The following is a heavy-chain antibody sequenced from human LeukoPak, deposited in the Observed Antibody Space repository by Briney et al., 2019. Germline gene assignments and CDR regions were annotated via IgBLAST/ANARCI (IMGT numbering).Heavy chain of an antibody. D-gene: IGHD3-10*01. J-gene: IGHJ4*02. V-gene: IGHV4-59*08. Sequence: PSETLSLTCTVSGGSISSYYWSWIRQPPGKGLEWIGYIYYSGSTNYNPSLKSRVTISVDTSKNQFSLKLSSVTAADTAVYYCARSQWFGELFALCYWGQGTLVTVSS. CDR3: ARSQWFGELFALCY. CDR2: IYYSGST. CDR1: GGSISSYY.